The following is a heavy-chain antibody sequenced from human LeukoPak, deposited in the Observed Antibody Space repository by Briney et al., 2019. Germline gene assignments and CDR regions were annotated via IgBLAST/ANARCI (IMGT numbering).Heavy chain of an antibody. J-gene: IGHJ4*02. Sequence: GGSLRLSCGASGFSFTTYWMAWVRQAPGKGLEWVANIKQDGSEKYYVDSVKGRFTISRDNAKNSLYLQMNSLRAEDTAIYYCATYRQVLLPFESWGQGTLVTVSS. CDR3: ATYRQVLLPFES. V-gene: IGHV3-7*03. D-gene: IGHD2-8*02. CDR2: IKQDGSEK. CDR1: GFSFTTYW.